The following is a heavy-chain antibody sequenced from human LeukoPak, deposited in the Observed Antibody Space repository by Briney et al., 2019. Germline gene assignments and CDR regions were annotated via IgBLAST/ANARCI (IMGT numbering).Heavy chain of an antibody. CDR3: ARMRHGDYFDY. CDR2: ISYTYSVTT. V-gene: IGHV4-61*01. J-gene: IGHJ4*02. CDR1: GGSVSSGIYY. D-gene: IGHD4-17*01. Sequence: SETLSLTCTVSGGSVSSGIYYWSWIRQPPGKGLEWIGYISYTYSVTTNYNPSLKSRVTISVDTSKNQFSLKLSSVTAADTAVYYCARMRHGDYFDYWGQGTRVTVSS.